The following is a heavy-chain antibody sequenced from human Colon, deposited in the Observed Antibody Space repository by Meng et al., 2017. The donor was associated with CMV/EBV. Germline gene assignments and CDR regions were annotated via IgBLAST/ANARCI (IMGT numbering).Heavy chain of an antibody. Sequence: GGSLRLSCAASGFTFSSYSMNWVRQAPGKGLEWVSSISSSSSYIYYADSVKGRFTTSRDNAKNSLYLQMNSLRAEDTAVYYCAREWEGSSGNYYSRYFDLWGRGTLVTVSS. V-gene: IGHV3-21*06. CDR2: ISSSSSYI. J-gene: IGHJ2*01. CDR3: AREWEGSSGNYYSRYFDL. CDR1: GFTFSSYS. D-gene: IGHD1-26*01.